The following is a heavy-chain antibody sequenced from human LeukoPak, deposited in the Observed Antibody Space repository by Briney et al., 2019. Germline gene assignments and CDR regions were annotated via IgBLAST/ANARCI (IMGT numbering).Heavy chain of an antibody. CDR1: GDSVSNNIAT. V-gene: IGHV6-1*01. J-gene: IGHJ4*02. Sequence: SQTLSLTCAISGDSVSNNIATWNWVRQSPSRGLEWLGRTYYRSKWYNDYAVSVKSRITINPDTSKNQFSLQLNSVTPEDTAVYYCASGSYWAGYFDYWGQGTLVTVSS. D-gene: IGHD1-26*01. CDR3: ASGSYWAGYFDY. CDR2: TYYRSKWYN.